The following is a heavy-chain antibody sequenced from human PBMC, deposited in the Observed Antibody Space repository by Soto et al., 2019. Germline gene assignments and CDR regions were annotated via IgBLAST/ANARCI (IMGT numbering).Heavy chain of an antibody. CDR2: IYWNDDK. V-gene: IGHV2-5*01. Sequence: QGTLKQSGPTLVKPTQTLTLTCTFSGFSLTTDGMAVGWIRQPPGKALEWLALIYWNDDKRYSPSLRNRLTITRDTSKNQVVLTMINMDPLDTATYYCAHRPGYYDSSAPYRWGQGTLVTVSS. CDR3: AHRPGYYDSSAPYR. J-gene: IGHJ5*02. D-gene: IGHD3-22*01. CDR1: GFSLTTDGMA.